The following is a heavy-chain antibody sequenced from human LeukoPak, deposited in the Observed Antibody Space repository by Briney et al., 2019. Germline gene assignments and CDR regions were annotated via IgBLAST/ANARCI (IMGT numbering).Heavy chain of an antibody. Sequence: PGGSLRLSCAASGFTFSSYWMSWVRQAPGKGLEWVANIKQDGSDKYYVDSVKGRFTISRDNAKNSLYLQLNSLRAEDTAVYYRARARAFISYWGQGTLVTVSS. CDR3: ARARAFISY. CDR1: GFTFSSYW. J-gene: IGHJ4*02. V-gene: IGHV3-7*01. CDR2: IKQDGSDK. D-gene: IGHD3-10*01.